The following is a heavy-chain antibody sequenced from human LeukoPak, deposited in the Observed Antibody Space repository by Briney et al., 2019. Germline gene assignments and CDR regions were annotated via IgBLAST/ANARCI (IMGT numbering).Heavy chain of an antibody. CDR1: GGSISSSSYY. V-gene: IGHV4-39*01. CDR2: IYYSGST. J-gene: IGHJ3*02. CDR3: AREGGYDSSGYYYSPDHAFDI. Sequence: SETLSLTCTVSGGSISSSSYYWGWIRQPPGKGLEWIGSIYYSGSTYCNPSLKSRVTISVDTSKNQFSLKLSSVTAADTAVYYCAREGGYDSSGYYYSPDHAFDIWGQGTMVTVSS. D-gene: IGHD3-22*01.